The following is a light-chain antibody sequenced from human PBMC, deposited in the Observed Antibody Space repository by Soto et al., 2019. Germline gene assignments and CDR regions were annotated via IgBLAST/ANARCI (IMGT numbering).Light chain of an antibody. CDR1: QSVSIW. CDR2: GAS. CDR3: QQYKNYLT. V-gene: IGKV1-5*01. J-gene: IGKJ1*01. Sequence: DIQMTQSPSTLSASVGDRVTFTCRASQSVSIWLAWYQQKPGKAPKLLISGASTLESGVPSRFSGSGYGTEFTLTISSLQPDDFATYYCQQYKNYLTFGQGTKVEIK.